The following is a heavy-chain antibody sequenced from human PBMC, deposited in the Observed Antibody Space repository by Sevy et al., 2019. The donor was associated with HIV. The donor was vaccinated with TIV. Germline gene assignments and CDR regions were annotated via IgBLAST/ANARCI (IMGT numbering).Heavy chain of an antibody. CDR1: GGSFSGFY. CDR2: INHIGST. D-gene: IGHD3-10*01. Sequence: SETLSLTCAVYGGSFSGFYWTWIRQPPGKGLEWIGEINHIGSTTYNPSLKSRVTISVDTSKNQFSLKLSSVTAADTAVYYCARGQRELYYWGQGIQVTVSS. CDR3: ARGQRELYY. J-gene: IGHJ4*02. V-gene: IGHV4-34*01.